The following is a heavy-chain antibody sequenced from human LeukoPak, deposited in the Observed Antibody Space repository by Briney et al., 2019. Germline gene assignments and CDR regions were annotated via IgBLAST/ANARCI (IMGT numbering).Heavy chain of an antibody. V-gene: IGHV1-18*01. CDR3: ARDPYGDYVNYQLAGDLFDY. D-gene: IGHD4-17*01. CDR2: ISTYNNNT. Sequence: ASVKVSCKASGYTFTSYGISWVRQAPGQGLEWMGWISTYNNNTNYAQNLQGRVTMTTDTSTSTAYMELRSLRSDDTAVYYCARDPYGDYVNYQLAGDLFDYWGQGTLVTVSS. CDR1: GYTFTSYG. J-gene: IGHJ4*02.